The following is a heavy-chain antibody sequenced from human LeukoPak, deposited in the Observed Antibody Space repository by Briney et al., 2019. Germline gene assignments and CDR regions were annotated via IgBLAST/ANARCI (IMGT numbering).Heavy chain of an antibody. V-gene: IGHV4-34*01. J-gene: IGHJ6*03. CDR1: GGSFSGYY. CDR3: ARGLDTAMANVYYYYYYYMGV. D-gene: IGHD5-18*01. Sequence: PSETLSLTCAVYGGSFSGYYWSWIRQPPGKGLEWIGEINHSGSTNYNPSLKSRVTISVDTSKNQFSLKLSSVTAADTAVYYCARGLDTAMANVYYYYYYYMGVWGKGTTVTVSS. CDR2: INHSGST.